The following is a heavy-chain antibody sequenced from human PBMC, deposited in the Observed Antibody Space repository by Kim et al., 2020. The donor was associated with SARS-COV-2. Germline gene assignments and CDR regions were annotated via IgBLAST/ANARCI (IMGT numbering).Heavy chain of an antibody. J-gene: IGHJ4*02. D-gene: IGHD4-17*01. CDR2: ISYDGSNK. CDR3: AKDLEDYGDYLLVGSGGEFDY. Sequence: GGSLRLSCAASGFTFSSYGMHWVRQAPGKGLEWVAVISYDGSNKYYADSVKGRFTISRDNSKNTLYLQMNSLRAEDTAVYYCAKDLEDYGDYLLVGSGGEFDYWGQGTLVTVSS. V-gene: IGHV3-30*18. CDR1: GFTFSSYG.